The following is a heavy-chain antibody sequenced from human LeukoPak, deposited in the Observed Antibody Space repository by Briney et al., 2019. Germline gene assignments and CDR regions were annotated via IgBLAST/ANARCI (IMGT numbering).Heavy chain of an antibody. Sequence: KPSETLSLTRAVYGGSFSGYYWSWIRQPPGKGLEWLGEINHSGSTNYNPSLKSRVTISVDTSKNQFSLKLSSVTAADTAVYYCARGVGPKRIAARPDSVYYYGMDVWGQGTTVTVSS. CDR1: GGSFSGYY. D-gene: IGHD6-6*01. CDR3: ARGVGPKRIAARPDSVYYYGMDV. V-gene: IGHV4-34*01. CDR2: INHSGST. J-gene: IGHJ6*02.